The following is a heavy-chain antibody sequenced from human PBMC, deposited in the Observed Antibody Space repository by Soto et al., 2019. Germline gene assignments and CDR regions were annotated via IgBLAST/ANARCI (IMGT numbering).Heavy chain of an antibody. Sequence: QVQLVQSGAEVKKPGASVKVSCKASGYTFARFYMHWVRQAPGQGLEWMGIINPSDGSINYAQKLQRGVTVTRDTSTSTVYMELSGLRSEDTAVYYCAREGRYFSAFDYWGQGTLVIVSS. CDR2: INPSDGSI. CDR3: AREGRYFSAFDY. CDR1: GYTFARFY. J-gene: IGHJ4*02. V-gene: IGHV1-46*01. D-gene: IGHD2-21*01.